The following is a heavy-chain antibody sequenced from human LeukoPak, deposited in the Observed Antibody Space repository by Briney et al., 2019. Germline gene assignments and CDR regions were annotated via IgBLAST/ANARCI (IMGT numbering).Heavy chain of an antibody. D-gene: IGHD5-18*01. J-gene: IGHJ4*02. CDR2: KYYSGST. CDR3: ARGRSYGFDFDS. CDR1: GVSINTCCYY. Sequence: PSETLSLTCDVSGVSINTCCYYWTWIRQPPGKGLEWIGYKYYSGSTRHNSSLRSRLTISLDSSKNQFSLGLTSVTAADTAVYYCARGRSYGFDFDSWGPGTLVIVSS. V-gene: IGHV4-61*01.